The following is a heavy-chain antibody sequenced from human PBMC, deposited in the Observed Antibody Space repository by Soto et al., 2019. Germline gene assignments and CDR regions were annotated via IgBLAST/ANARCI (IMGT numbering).Heavy chain of an antibody. CDR3: ARGQFDMAAAGGYYYYGMDV. Sequence: SETLSLTCAVYGGSFSGYYWSWIRQPPGKGLEWIGEVNHSGSTNYNPSLKSRVTISVDTSKNQFSLKLSSVTAADTAVYYCARGQFDMAAAGGYYYYGMDVWGQGTTVTVS. V-gene: IGHV4-34*01. CDR2: VNHSGST. CDR1: GGSFSGYY. D-gene: IGHD6-13*01. J-gene: IGHJ6*02.